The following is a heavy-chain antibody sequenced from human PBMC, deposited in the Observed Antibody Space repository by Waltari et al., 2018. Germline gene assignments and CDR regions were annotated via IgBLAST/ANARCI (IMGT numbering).Heavy chain of an antibody. V-gene: IGHV1-69*13. J-gene: IGHJ3*01. D-gene: IGHD1-26*01. CDR3: AKRIVGGPFDV. CDR1: GGAFGTYA. CDR2: LIPIYGKP. Sequence: QVRLVQSGAEVRKPGSSVRVSFEASGGAFGTYAITRVRQAPGQGLEWMAGLIPIYGKPNYAQKFQGRVTIAADASTRTAYMDLSSLRSDDTAVYYCAKRIVGGPFDVWGQGTVVTVSS.